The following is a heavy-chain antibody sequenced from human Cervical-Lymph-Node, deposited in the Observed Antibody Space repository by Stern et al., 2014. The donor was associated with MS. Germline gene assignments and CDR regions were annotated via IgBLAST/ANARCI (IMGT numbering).Heavy chain of an antibody. D-gene: IGHD6-19*01. CDR1: GSPFSTSW. CDR2: IKRDGSEP. J-gene: IGHJ5*01. Sequence: VQLVQSGGGLVPPGGSQRLSCVASGSPFSTSWMSWVRQAPGQGLEWVANIKRDGSEPYYLASVKGRFTISRDNAKSSLYLEMNSLRAEDTAVYYCTRFLQSGWSDLFDSWGRGTLVTVSS. CDR3: TRFLQSGWSDLFDS. V-gene: IGHV3-7*01.